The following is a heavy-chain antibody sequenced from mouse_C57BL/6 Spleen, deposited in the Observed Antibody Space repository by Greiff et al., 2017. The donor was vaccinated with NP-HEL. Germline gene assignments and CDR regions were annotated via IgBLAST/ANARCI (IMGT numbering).Heavy chain of an antibody. CDR1: GYTFTSYG. CDR3: ARSYYGLYAMDY. CDR2: IYIGNGYT. V-gene: IGHV1-58*01. Sequence: EVKLVESGAELVRPGSSVKMSCKTSGYTFTSYGINWVKQRPGQGLEWIGYIYIGNGYTEYNEKFKGQATLTSDTSSSTAYMQRSSLTSEDSAIYFCARSYYGLYAMDYWGQGTSVTVSS. J-gene: IGHJ4*01. D-gene: IGHD1-1*02.